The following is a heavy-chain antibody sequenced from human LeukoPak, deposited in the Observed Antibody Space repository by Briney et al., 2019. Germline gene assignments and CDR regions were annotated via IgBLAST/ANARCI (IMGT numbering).Heavy chain of an antibody. CDR2: IYYSGTP. CDR3: ARETMAGHLDY. Sequence: SETLSLTCTLSGDSTSSGEYFWSWSRQPRGGGLEWVGYIYYSGTPYYNPSLKSRVTISVDTSKNQFSLNLTSVTAQDTAVYYCARETMAGHLDYWGQGNLVTVS. CDR1: GDSTSSGEYF. J-gene: IGHJ4*02. D-gene: IGHD6-19*01. V-gene: IGHV4-30-4*01.